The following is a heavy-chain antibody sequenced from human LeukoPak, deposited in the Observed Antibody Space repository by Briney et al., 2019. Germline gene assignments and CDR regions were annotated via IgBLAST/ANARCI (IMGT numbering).Heavy chain of an antibody. CDR3: ARMGTGNWFDP. CDR2: ISSSGSTI. J-gene: IGHJ5*02. Sequence: PGGSLRLSCAASGFIVSSNYMSWIRQAPGKGLEWVSYISSSGSTIYYADSVKGRFTISRDNAKNSLYLQMNSLRAEDTAVYYCARMGTGNWFDPWGQGTLVTVSS. CDR1: GFIVSSNY. D-gene: IGHD1-14*01. V-gene: IGHV3-11*04.